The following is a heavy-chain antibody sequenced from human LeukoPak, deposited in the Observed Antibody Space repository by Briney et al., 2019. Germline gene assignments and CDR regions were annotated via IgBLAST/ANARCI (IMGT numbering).Heavy chain of an antibody. CDR2: VSFDGTNK. J-gene: IGHJ3*02. CDR1: GFTFGNSA. V-gene: IGHV3-30*18. CDR3: AKDRMITFGGVIASYAFDI. Sequence: GGSLRLSCAASGFTFGNSAMTWVRQAPGKGLEWVAVVSFDGTNKYYADSLKGRFTISRDNSKNTLYLQMNSLRADDTAVYYCAKDRMITFGGVIASYAFDIWGQGTMVTVSS. D-gene: IGHD3-16*02.